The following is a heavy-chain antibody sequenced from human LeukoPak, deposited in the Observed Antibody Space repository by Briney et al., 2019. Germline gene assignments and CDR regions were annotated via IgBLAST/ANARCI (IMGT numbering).Heavy chain of an antibody. Sequence: PGGSLRLSCAASGFTFSRYGMHWVRQAPGKGREGVAFIRYDGSNKYYADSVKGRFTISRDNSKNTLYLQMNSLRAEDTAVYYCAKSSGWYAKLLQHWGQGTLVTVSS. J-gene: IGHJ1*01. CDR3: AKSSGWYAKLLQH. D-gene: IGHD6-19*01. CDR2: IRYDGSNK. V-gene: IGHV3-30*02. CDR1: GFTFSRYG.